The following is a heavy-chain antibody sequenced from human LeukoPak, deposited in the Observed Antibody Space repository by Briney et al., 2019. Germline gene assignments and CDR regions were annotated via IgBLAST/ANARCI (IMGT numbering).Heavy chain of an antibody. CDR2: SYTDGSGT. J-gene: IGHJ4*02. Sequence: SYTDGSGTTYADSVKGRFTISRDNAKNTLYLQMNSLRAEDTAVYYCAKSYYDSSGYYFFPTDYWGQGTLVTVSS. CDR3: AKSYYDSSGYYFFPTDY. V-gene: IGHV3-74*01. D-gene: IGHD3-22*01.